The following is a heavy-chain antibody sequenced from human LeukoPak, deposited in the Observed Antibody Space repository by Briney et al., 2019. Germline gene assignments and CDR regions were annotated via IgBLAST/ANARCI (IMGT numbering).Heavy chain of an antibody. Sequence: GGSLRLSCAASEFIFSSYAMSWVRQAPGKGLEWVSAISDSGGSTYYADSVKGRFTISRDNSKNTVYLQMNSLRAEDTAVYYCAKDRRACSSSSCYYRFDYWGQGTLVTVSS. CDR2: ISDSGGST. V-gene: IGHV3-23*01. J-gene: IGHJ4*02. CDR3: AKDRRACSSSSCYYRFDY. D-gene: IGHD2-2*01. CDR1: EFIFSSYA.